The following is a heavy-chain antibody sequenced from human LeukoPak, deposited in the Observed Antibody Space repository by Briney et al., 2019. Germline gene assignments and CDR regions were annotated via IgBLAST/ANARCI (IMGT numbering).Heavy chain of an antibody. CDR3: ALWGF. CDR1: GFTFKGYA. V-gene: IGHV3-23*01. Sequence: TGGSLRLSCAASGFTFKGYAVSWVRQAPGKGLEWVSGISGSGGSTYYADSVKGRFTISRDNSKNTLYLQMNSLRAEDTAVYYCALWGFWGQGTLVTVSS. J-gene: IGHJ4*02. D-gene: IGHD3-16*01. CDR2: ISGSGGST.